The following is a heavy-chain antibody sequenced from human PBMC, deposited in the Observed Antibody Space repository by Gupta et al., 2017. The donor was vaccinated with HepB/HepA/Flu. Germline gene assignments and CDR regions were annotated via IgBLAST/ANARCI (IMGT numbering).Heavy chain of an antibody. CDR1: GYSFTSYW. CDR3: ARHSLGILNDY. CDR2: IYPGDSDT. V-gene: IGHV5-51*01. D-gene: IGHD7-27*01. J-gene: IGHJ4*02. Sequence: EVPLVQSGAEGKKPGDSLQISCNGSGYSFTSYWIGWGRQMTGKGLEWMGIIYPGDSDTRYNPSFQGQVTISADKSISTAYLQWSSLKASDTAMYDCARHSLGILNDYWGQGTLVTVSS.